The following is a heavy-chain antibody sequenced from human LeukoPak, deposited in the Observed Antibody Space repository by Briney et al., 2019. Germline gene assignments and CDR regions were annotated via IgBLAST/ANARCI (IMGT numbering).Heavy chain of an antibody. V-gene: IGHV4-39*07. Sequence: SETLFLTCTVSGGSISSSSYYWGWIRQPPGKGLEWIGSIYYSGSTNYNPSLKSRVTISVDTSKNQFSLKLSSVTAADTAVYYCARGLEGDYSSGYYWRDWGQGTLVTVSS. D-gene: IGHD3-22*01. J-gene: IGHJ4*02. CDR3: ARGLEGDYSSGYYWRD. CDR2: IYYSGST. CDR1: GGSISSSSYY.